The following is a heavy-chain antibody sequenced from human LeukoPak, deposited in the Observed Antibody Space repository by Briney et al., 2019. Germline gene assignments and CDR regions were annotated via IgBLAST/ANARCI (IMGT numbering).Heavy chain of an antibody. CDR1: GFTFKNYG. CDR3: ARDLDRATPTPDY. Sequence: PGRSLRLSCAASGFTFKNYGLHWVRQAPGKGLEWVALIWYDGSKEYYADSVKGRFTISRDNSKNALYLQMNSLEAEDTAMYYCARDLDRATPTPDYWGQGTLVTVSS. CDR2: IWYDGSKE. V-gene: IGHV3-33*01. D-gene: IGHD2-15*01. J-gene: IGHJ4*02.